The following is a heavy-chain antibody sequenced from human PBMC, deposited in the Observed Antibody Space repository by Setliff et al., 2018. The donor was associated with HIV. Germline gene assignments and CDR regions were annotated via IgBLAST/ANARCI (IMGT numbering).Heavy chain of an antibody. V-gene: IGHV4-39*01. CDR1: GGSISSRSYY. CDR2: IYSSGST. D-gene: IGHD6-13*01. Sequence: PSETLSLTCTVSGGSISSRSYYWGWLRQPPGKWLAWIGRIYSSGSTYYNPSLKSRVTISVDTSKNQFSLKLSSVTAADTAVYYCARRELSIAAAGTYSDYGGQGTLVTVSS. J-gene: IGHJ4*02. CDR3: ARRELSIAAAGTYSDY.